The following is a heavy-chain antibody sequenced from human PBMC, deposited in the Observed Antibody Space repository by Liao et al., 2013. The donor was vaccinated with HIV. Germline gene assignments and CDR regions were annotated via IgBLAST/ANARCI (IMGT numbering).Heavy chain of an antibody. CDR3: ARSNDYGDYLAPAHY. Sequence: QVRLEQWGAGLLKPSETLSLTCAVYHGLFNDYYWSWIRQSPGKGLEWIGEINHNGNTNYNPSLKSRLTISVDTSKNQFSLKLRSVTAADTAVYYCARSNDYGDYLAPAHYWGRRNRWSPSPQ. J-gene: IGHJ4*03. CDR1: HGLFNDYY. CDR2: INHNGNT. V-gene: IGHV4-34*02. D-gene: IGHD4-17*01.